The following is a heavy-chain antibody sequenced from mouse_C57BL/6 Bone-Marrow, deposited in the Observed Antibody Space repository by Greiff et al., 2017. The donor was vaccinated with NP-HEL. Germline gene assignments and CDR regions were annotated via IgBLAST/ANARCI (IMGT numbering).Heavy chain of an antibody. D-gene: IGHD1-1*01. CDR3: ARRAYYGSSYDYFDY. CDR2: INPNIVGP. CDR1: GYTFTDYN. Sequence: VQLQQSGPELVKPGASVKISSKASGYTFTDYNMHWVKQTHGKSLEWIGYINPNIVGPSYTQKFKGKATLTVNKSSSTAYMELRSLTSEDSAVYYCARRAYYGSSYDYFDYWGQGTTLTVSS. J-gene: IGHJ2*01. V-gene: IGHV1-22*01.